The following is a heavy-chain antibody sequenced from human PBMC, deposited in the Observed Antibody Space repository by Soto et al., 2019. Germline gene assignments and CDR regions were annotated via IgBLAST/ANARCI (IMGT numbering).Heavy chain of an antibody. J-gene: IGHJ4*02. CDR1: GGSISNYY. CDR2: IYYSGST. D-gene: IGHD3-10*01. CDR3: ARRYGSAFDY. V-gene: IGHV4-59*08. Sequence: SLTCTVSGGSISNYYWSWIRQPPGKGLEWIGYIYYSGSTNYNPSLKSRVTISVDTSKNQFSLKLSSVTAADTAVYYCARRYGSAFDYWGQGTLVTAPQ.